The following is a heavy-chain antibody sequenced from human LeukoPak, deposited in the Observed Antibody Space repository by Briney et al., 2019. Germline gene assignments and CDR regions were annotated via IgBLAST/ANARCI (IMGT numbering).Heavy chain of an antibody. D-gene: IGHD3-10*01. Sequence: GGSLRLSCAASGFTFSSYWMHWVRQAPGKGLVWVSRINSDESSTDYADSVKGRFTISRDNAKNTLYLQMNSLRAEDTAVYYCARGRGSYGWFDPWGQGTLVTVSS. V-gene: IGHV3-74*01. CDR2: INSDESST. CDR3: ARGRGSYGWFDP. J-gene: IGHJ5*02. CDR1: GFTFSSYW.